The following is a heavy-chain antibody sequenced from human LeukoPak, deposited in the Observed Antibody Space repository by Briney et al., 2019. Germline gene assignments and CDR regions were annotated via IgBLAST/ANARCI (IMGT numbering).Heavy chain of an antibody. CDR2: INPGNGDT. J-gene: IGHJ4*02. CDR1: GYSFTSQD. V-gene: IGHV1-3*03. CDR3: TLYNY. D-gene: IGHD2-2*02. Sequence: ASVKVSCKTSGYSFTSQDMHWVRQAPGQSLEWMGCINPGNGDTKYSQEFQGRVTITRDTSTTAAYMELSSLRSDDMAVYYCTLYNYWGQGTLVTVSS.